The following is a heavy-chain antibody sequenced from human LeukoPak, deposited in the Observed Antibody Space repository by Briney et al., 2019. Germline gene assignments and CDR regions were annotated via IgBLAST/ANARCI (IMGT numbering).Heavy chain of an antibody. J-gene: IGHJ5*02. V-gene: IGHV1-69*04. Sequence: SVKVSCKASGGSFSSYVITWVRQAPGQGLEWMGRIIPVLGVSNFAQKFQGRVTITADKSTNTAHMELSRLESGDTAVYYCARIVGATFGAVNWFDPWGQGTLVTVSS. D-gene: IGHD1-26*01. CDR3: ARIVGATFGAVNWFDP. CDR2: IIPVLGVS. CDR1: GGSFSSYV.